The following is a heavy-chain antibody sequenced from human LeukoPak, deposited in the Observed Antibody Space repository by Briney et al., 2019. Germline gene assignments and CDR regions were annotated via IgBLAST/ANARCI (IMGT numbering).Heavy chain of an antibody. J-gene: IGHJ5*02. D-gene: IGHD3/OR15-3a*01. V-gene: IGHV3-74*01. CDR2: INSDGIST. CDR3: AGETGTGFDP. Sequence: GGSLRLSCAASRLTFSRYWMHWVRQAPGKGLVWVARINSDGISTSYADSVKGRFTISRDNAKNTLYLQMNSLRAEDTAVYFCAGETGTGFDPWGQGTLVTVS. CDR1: RLTFSRYW.